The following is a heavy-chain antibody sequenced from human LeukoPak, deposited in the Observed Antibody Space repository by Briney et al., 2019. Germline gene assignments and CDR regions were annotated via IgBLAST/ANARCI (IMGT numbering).Heavy chain of an antibody. V-gene: IGHV4-30-2*01. CDR1: GGSIRGGGYS. D-gene: IGHD6-13*01. CDR3: ASIAAAGPWWYLDY. Sequence: SQTLSLTCALSGGSIRGGGYSWSSIRQPPGKGLEWIVYLYHSGSTYHNPSLKSRVTISVDRSKNQFSLKLSSVTAADTAVYYCASIAAAGPWWYLDYWGQGTLVTVSS. CDR2: LYHSGST. J-gene: IGHJ4*02.